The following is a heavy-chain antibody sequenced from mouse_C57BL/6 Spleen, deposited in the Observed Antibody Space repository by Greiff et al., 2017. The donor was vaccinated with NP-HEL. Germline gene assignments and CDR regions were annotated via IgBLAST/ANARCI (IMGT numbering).Heavy chain of an antibody. Sequence: EVKLMESGGGLVQPGGSLSLSCAASGFTFTDYYMSWVRQPPGKALEWLGFIRNKANGYTTEYSASVKGRFTISRDNSQSILYLQMNALRAEDSATYYCAIGSSDAMDYWGQGTSVTVSS. D-gene: IGHD1-1*01. J-gene: IGHJ4*01. V-gene: IGHV7-3*01. CDR2: IRNKANGYTT. CDR3: AIGSSDAMDY. CDR1: GFTFTDYY.